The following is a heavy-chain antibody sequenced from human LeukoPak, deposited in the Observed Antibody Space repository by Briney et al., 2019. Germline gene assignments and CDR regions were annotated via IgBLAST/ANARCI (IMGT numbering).Heavy chain of an antibody. CDR1: GFTFSSYS. CDR3: ARVESSSSTFDS. CDR2: ISSSSSYI. Sequence: PGGSLRLSCAASGFTFSSYSMNWVRQAPGKGLEWVSSISSSSSYIYYADSVKGRFTISRDNAKNSLYLQMNSLRAEDTAVYYCARVESSSSTFDSWGQGTLVTVSS. V-gene: IGHV3-21*01. J-gene: IGHJ4*02. D-gene: IGHD6-6*01.